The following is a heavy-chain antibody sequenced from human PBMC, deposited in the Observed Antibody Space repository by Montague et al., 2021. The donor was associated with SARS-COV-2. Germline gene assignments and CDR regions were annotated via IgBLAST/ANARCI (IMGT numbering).Heavy chain of an antibody. CDR2: IYYSGST. D-gene: IGHD3-16*02. CDR1: GGSISSYY. J-gene: IGHJ5*02. Sequence: SETLSLTCTVSGGSISSYYWSWIRQPPGKGLEWIGSIYYSGSTYYNPSLKSRVTISVDTSKNQFSLKLSSVTAADTAVYYCARALIMITFGGVIAHWFDPW. V-gene: IGHV4-59*12. CDR3: ARALIMITFGGVIAHWFDP.